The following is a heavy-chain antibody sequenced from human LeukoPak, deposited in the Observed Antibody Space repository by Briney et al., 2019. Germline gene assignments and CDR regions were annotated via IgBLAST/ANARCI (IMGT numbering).Heavy chain of an antibody. D-gene: IGHD4-11*01. CDR2: IYYSGST. J-gene: IGHJ3*02. Sequence: SETLSLTCTVSGGSMTNYYWTWIRQPPGKGLEWIGYIYYSGSTHYNPSLKSRVTISVDTSKSQFSLKLSSVTAADTAVYYCARPNSYYVGNNAFDIWGQGTMVTVSS. CDR1: GGSMTNYY. CDR3: ARPNSYYVGNNAFDI. V-gene: IGHV4-59*01.